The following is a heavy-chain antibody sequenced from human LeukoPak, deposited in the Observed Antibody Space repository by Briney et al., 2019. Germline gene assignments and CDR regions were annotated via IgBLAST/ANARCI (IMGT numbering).Heavy chain of an antibody. Sequence: GGSLRLSCAASGFTLSSYDMHWVRQATGKGLEWVSAIGTAGDTYYPGSVKGRFTISRENAKNSLYLQMNSLRAGDTAVYYCVRGAPWFGESLGWYYFDYWGQGTLVTVSS. V-gene: IGHV3-13*01. J-gene: IGHJ4*02. CDR1: GFTLSSYD. CDR2: IGTAGDT. CDR3: VRGAPWFGESLGWYYFDY. D-gene: IGHD3-10*01.